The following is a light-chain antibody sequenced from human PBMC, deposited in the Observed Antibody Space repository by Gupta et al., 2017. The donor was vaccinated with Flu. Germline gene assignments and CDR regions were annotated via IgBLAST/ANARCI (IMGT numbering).Light chain of an antibody. CDR3: QQHYNTLSYT. J-gene: IGKJ4*01. CDR2: WGS. CDR1: PSVLFSSNNKNY. V-gene: IGKV4-1*01. Sequence: DNLMTPAPDSLAVSLGERANIHFQSSPSVLFSSNNKNYFAGYQQKPGQPPKLLIYWGSTREAGVADRYSGSGCGRDYTLTISSRQAEDVAVYYCQQHYNTLSYTFGGGTKVEIK.